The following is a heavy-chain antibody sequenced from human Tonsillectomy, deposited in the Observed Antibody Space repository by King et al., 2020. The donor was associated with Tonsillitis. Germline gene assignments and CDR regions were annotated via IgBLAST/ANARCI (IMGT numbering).Heavy chain of an antibody. CDR1: GGSISSYY. V-gene: IGHV4-4*07. CDR2: IYTSGST. D-gene: IGHD4-17*01. J-gene: IGHJ5*02. Sequence: HVQLQESGPGLVKPSETLSLTCTVSGGSISSYYWSWIRPPAGKGLEWIGRIYTSGSTNYNPSLKSRVTMSVDTSKNQFSLKLSSVTAADTAVYYCARDVTTVTSNWFDPWGQGTLVTVSS. CDR3: ARDVTTVTSNWFDP.